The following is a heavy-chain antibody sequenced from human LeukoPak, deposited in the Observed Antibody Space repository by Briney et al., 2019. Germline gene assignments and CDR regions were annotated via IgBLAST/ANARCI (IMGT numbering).Heavy chain of an antibody. CDR2: IIPILGIA. V-gene: IGHV1-69*04. CDR1: GGTFSSYA. CDR3: ARDRAAITSAWFDP. Sequence: GASAKVSCKASGGTFSSYAISWVRQAPGQGLEWMGRIIPILGIANYAQKFQGRVTITADKSTSTAYMELSSLRSEDTAVYYCARDRAAITSAWFDPWGQGTLVTVSS. D-gene: IGHD2-2*02. J-gene: IGHJ5*02.